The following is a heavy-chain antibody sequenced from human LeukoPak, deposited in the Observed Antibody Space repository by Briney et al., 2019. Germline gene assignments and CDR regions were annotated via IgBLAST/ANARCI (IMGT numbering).Heavy chain of an antibody. V-gene: IGHV3-23*01. D-gene: IGHD2-2*01. Sequence: GGSPRPSCAASGVTFSSYAMSWVRQAPGKGLEWVSAISGSGGSTYYADSVKGRFTISRDNSKNTLYLQMNSLRAEDTAVYYCAKAPTAANAFDIWGQGTMVTVSS. CDR2: ISGSGGST. CDR1: GVTFSSYA. CDR3: AKAPTAANAFDI. J-gene: IGHJ3*02.